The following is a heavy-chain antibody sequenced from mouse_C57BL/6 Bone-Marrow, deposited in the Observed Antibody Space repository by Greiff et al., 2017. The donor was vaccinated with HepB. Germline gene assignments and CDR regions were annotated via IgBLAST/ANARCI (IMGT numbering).Heavy chain of an antibody. CDR2: INPNNGGT. CDR1: GYTFTDYN. D-gene: IGHD2-1*01. J-gene: IGHJ1*03. V-gene: IGHV1-18*01. CDR3: ARSRIYYGPPYWYFDV. Sequence: VQFQQSGPELVKPGASVKIPCKASGYTFTDYNMDWVKQSHGKSLEWIGDINPNNGGTIYNQKFKGKATLTVDKSSSTAYMELRSLTSEDTAVYYCARSRIYYGPPYWYFDVWGTGTTVTVSS.